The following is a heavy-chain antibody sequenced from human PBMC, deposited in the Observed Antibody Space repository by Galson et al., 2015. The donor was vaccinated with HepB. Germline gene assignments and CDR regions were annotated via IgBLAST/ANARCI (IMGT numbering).Heavy chain of an antibody. D-gene: IGHD2-15*01. CDR3: ARDRSHSLDF. V-gene: IGHV1-46*01. Sequence: SVKVSCKASGYTLTNYHFHWVRQAPGQGPEWMGKIFAGGGSTRYAWRLLGRLTLTTDTSTSTAYMELRSLRSDDTAIYYCARDRSHSLDFWGQGTLVTVSS. J-gene: IGHJ4*02. CDR2: IFAGGGST. CDR1: GYTLTNYH.